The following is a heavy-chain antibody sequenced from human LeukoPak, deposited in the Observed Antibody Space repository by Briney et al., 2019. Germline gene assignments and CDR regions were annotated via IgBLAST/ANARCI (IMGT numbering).Heavy chain of an antibody. D-gene: IGHD6-19*01. Sequence: ASVKVSCKASGYTFTGYYMHWVRQAPGQGLEWMGWINPNSGGTNYAQKFQGRVTMTRDTSISTAYMELSRLRSDDTAVYYCARVVWPVNYYFYMDVWGKGTTVTVSS. CDR3: ARVVWPVNYYFYMDV. CDR2: INPNSGGT. CDR1: GYTFTGYY. J-gene: IGHJ6*03. V-gene: IGHV1-2*02.